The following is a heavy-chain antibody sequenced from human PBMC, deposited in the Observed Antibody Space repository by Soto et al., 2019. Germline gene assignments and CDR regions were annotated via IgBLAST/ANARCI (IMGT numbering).Heavy chain of an antibody. V-gene: IGHV1-18*04. CDR3: ARTPRAQMIVLEAATRFDY. D-gene: IGHD2-15*01. Sequence: ASVKVSCKASGYTFTTYGFNWVRQAPGQGLEWMGWISPYNGDTNYAQNYQGRVTLTTDTSTSTAYMELRSLTSDDTAVYYCARTPRAQMIVLEAATRFDYWGQGTLVTVSS. CDR2: ISPYNGDT. CDR1: GYTFTTYG. J-gene: IGHJ4*02.